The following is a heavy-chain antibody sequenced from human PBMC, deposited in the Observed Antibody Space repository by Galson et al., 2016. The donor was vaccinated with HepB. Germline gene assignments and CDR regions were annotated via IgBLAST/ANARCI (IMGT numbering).Heavy chain of an antibody. CDR3: AKGDYDVLRYSDH. Sequence: SLRLSCAASGFTFNVYGMHWVRQAPGKGLEWVASISHDGSNSYHVDTVKGRFTISRDNFKSTLYLEMNSLRGEETAIYYCAKGDYDVLRYSDHWGQGTLVTGSS. CDR1: GFTFNVYG. V-gene: IGHV3-30*18. D-gene: IGHD3-9*01. J-gene: IGHJ4*02. CDR2: ISHDGSNS.